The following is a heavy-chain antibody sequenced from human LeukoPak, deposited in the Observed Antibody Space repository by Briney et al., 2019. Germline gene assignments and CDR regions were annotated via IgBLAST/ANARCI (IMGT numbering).Heavy chain of an antibody. V-gene: IGHV4-4*07. CDR3: ARAGWAANANWFDP. J-gene: IGHJ5*02. CDR1: GGSISSYY. D-gene: IGHD3-16*01. Sequence: PSETLSLTCTVSGGSISSYYWSWIRQPAGKGLEWIGRIYTSGSTNYNPSLKSRVTISVDTSKNQFSLKLSSVTAADTAVYYCARAGWAANANWFDPWGQGTLVTVSS. CDR2: IYTSGST.